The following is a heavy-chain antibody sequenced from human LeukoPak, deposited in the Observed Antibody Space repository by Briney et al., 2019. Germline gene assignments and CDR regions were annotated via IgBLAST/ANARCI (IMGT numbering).Heavy chain of an antibody. J-gene: IGHJ4*02. Sequence: SETLSLTCTVSGGSISSSSYYWGWIRQPPGKGLEWIGSIYYSGSTYYNPSLKSRVTISVDTSKNQFSLKLSSVTAADTAVYYCARQSQLWFGELAYFDYWGQGTRVTVSS. D-gene: IGHD3-10*01. V-gene: IGHV4-39*01. CDR2: IYYSGST. CDR1: GGSISSSSYY. CDR3: ARQSQLWFGELAYFDY.